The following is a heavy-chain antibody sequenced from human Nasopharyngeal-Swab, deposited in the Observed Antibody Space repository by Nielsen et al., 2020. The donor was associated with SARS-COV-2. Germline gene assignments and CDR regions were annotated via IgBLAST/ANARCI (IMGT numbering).Heavy chain of an antibody. J-gene: IGHJ4*02. CDR3: ARGFDY. V-gene: IGHV4-59*13. Sequence: SETLSLTCTVSGGSISSYYRSWIRQPPGKGLEWIGYIYYSGSTNYNPSLKSRVTISVDTSKNLFSLKLSSVTAADTAVYYCARGFDYWGQGTLVTVSS. CDR1: GGSISSYY. CDR2: IYYSGST.